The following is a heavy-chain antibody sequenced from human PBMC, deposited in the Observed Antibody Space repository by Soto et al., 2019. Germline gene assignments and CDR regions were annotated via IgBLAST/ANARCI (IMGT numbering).Heavy chain of an antibody. CDR2: IRSKAYGGTT. CDR1: GFTFGDYA. D-gene: IGHD5-18*01. Sequence: PGGSLRLSCTASGFTFGDYAMSWFRQAPGKGLEWVGFIRSKAYGGTTEYAASVKGRFTISRDDSKSIAYLQMNSLKTEDTAVYYCTRGGDTAMVTFIGSLGSWGQGTLVTVSS. J-gene: IGHJ4*02. CDR3: TRGGDTAMVTFIGSLGS. V-gene: IGHV3-49*03.